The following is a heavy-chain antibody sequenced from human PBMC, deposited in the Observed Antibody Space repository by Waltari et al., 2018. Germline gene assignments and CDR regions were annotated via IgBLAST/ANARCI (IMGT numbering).Heavy chain of an antibody. CDR2: ISFDGSNK. V-gene: IGHV3-30*03. CDR3: VRGPGGYSGFFDY. CDR1: GFRLSSYA. Sequence: VQLVESGGGVVQRGGSQRRSCAACGFRLSSYAIYWVRQAPGKGLEWVSLISFDGSNKNHADSVRGRFTISRESSKVYLEMNSLRPEDTAIYYCVRGPGGYSGFFDYWGQGILVTVSS. D-gene: IGHD5-12*01. J-gene: IGHJ4*02.